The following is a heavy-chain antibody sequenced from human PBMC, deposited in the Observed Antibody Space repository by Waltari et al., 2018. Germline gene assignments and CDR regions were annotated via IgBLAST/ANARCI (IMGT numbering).Heavy chain of an antibody. Sequence: QLQLQESGPGLVKPSETLSLTCTVSGGSISSSSYYWGWIRQPPGKGLEWIGSIYYSGSTYYNPSLKSRVTISVDTSKNQFSLKLSSVTAADTAVYYCTSEDSSSWYYFDYWGQGTLVTVSS. V-gene: IGHV4-39*01. CDR3: TSEDSSSWYYFDY. CDR2: IYYSGST. CDR1: GGSISSSSYY. J-gene: IGHJ4*02. D-gene: IGHD6-13*01.